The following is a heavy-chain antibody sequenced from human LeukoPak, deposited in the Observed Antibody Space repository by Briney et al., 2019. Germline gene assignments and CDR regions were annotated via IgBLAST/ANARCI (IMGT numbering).Heavy chain of an antibody. CDR1: GFTFSSYG. CDR3: AKDQVGSSGRWFDY. J-gene: IGHJ4*02. D-gene: IGHD3-22*01. CDR2: ISYDGSNK. Sequence: GRSLRLSCAASGFTFSSYGMHLVRQAPGKGLEWVAVISYDGSNKYYADSVKGRFTIFRDNSKNTLYLQMNSLRAEDTAVYYCAKDQVGSSGRWFDYWGQGTLVTVSS. V-gene: IGHV3-30*18.